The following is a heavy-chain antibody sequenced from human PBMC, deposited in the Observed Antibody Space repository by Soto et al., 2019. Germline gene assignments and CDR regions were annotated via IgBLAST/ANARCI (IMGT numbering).Heavy chain of an antibody. CDR2: ISYDGSNK. CDR1: GFTFSSYG. CDR3: AKDRYDSSGYRIDY. Sequence: QVQLVESGGGVVQPGRSLRLSCAASGFTFSSYGMHWVRQAPGKGLEWVAVISYDGSNKYYADSVKGRFTISRDNSKNTLYLQMNGLRAEDTAVYYCAKDRYDSSGYRIDYWGQGTLVTVSS. V-gene: IGHV3-30*18. J-gene: IGHJ4*02. D-gene: IGHD3-22*01.